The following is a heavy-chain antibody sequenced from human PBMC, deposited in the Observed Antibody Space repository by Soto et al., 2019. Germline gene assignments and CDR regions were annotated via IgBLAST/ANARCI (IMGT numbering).Heavy chain of an antibody. CDR2: IGGGGTDT. CDR3: AKDAVPYNGKWDWFDS. J-gene: IGHJ5*01. V-gene: IGHV3-23*01. D-gene: IGHD1-20*01. CDR1: RFTFSDFA. Sequence: DVQLLESGGGLVQPGGSLTLSCAASRFTFSDFAMSWVRQAPGKGVEWVSSIGGGGTDTYYADSVKGRFTISRDNSKNTLYLQMDGLRDEDTAVYYCAKDAVPYNGKWDWFDSWGQGTLVIVSS.